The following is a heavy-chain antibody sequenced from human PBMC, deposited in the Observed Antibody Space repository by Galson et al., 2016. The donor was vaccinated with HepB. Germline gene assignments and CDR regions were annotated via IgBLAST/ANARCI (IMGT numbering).Heavy chain of an antibody. D-gene: IGHD1-26*01. CDR1: GYTFTTYA. CDR2: INPISGGT. CDR3: ARGILLGSDAFDI. Sequence: SVKVSCKASGYTFTTYAMHWVRQAPGQGLEWMGWINPISGGTDLPQKFQGRVTMTRDTSISTAYMELSRLTFDDTAVYYCARGILLGSDAFDIWGQGTMVTVSS. J-gene: IGHJ3*02. V-gene: IGHV1-2*02.